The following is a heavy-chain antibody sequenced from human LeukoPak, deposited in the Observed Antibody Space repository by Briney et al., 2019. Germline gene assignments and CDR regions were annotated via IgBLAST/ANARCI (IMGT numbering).Heavy chain of an antibody. CDR3: ARHRYYDSSGWDHDYFDY. CDR1: GGSISSYY. CDR2: IYTSEST. J-gene: IGHJ4*02. D-gene: IGHD3-22*01. V-gene: IGHV4-4*09. Sequence: SETLSLTCTVSGGSISSYYWSWIRQPPGKGLEWIGYIYTSESTNYNPSLKSRVTISVDTSKNQFSLKLSSVTAADTAVYYCARHRYYDSSGWDHDYFDYWGQGTLVTVSS.